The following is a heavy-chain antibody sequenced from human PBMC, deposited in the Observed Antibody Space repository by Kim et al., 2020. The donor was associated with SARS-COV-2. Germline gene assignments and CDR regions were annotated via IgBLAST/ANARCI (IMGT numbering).Heavy chain of an antibody. D-gene: IGHD5-18*01. V-gene: IGHV5-51*01. CDR3: ARVRGYTYGPTYYFDY. J-gene: IGHJ4*02. Sequence: SFQGQVTISADKSISTAYLQWSSLKASDTAMYYCARVRGYTYGPTYYFDYWGQGTLVTVSS.